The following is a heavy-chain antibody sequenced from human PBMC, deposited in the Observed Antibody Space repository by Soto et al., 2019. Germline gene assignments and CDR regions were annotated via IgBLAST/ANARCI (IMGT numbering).Heavy chain of an antibody. D-gene: IGHD1-26*01. J-gene: IGHJ3*02. CDR2: IDWDDDK. V-gene: IGHV2-70*04. CDR3: AREGNSGSYLGGAFDI. Sequence: SGPTRVNPTQTLTLTCTFSGFSLSTSGMRVSWIRHPPGKALEWLARIDWDDDKFYSTSLKTRLTISKDTSKNQVVLTMTNMDPVDTATYYCAREGNSGSYLGGAFDIWGQGTMVTVSS. CDR1: GFSLSTSGMR.